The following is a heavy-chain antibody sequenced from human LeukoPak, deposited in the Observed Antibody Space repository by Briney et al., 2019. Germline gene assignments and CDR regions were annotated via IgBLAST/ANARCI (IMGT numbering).Heavy chain of an antibody. CDR1: GFAFGSYA. D-gene: IGHD5-18*01. CDR3: GKTTAGYSSGQKPAWPVDY. J-gene: IGHJ4*02. CDR2: IFGSGGSP. V-gene: IGHV3-23*01. Sequence: GGSLTLSCEASGFAFGSYAMYWVRQAPGKGLEWVAGIFGSGGSPHYTDSVKDRFTISRDNSKNTVYLQINSLRAEDTAVYYCGKTTAGYSSGQKPAWPVDYWGQGTLVTVSS.